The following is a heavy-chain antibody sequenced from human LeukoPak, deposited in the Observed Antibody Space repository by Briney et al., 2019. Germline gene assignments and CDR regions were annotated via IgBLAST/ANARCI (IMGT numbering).Heavy chain of an antibody. Sequence: SETLSLTRAISGGSFSGYNWTWIRQPPGKGLEWIGHINHRGSTNVTPSLKSRVTMSVDTSKDQFALNLASVTAADTAVYYCARAPVRGVMKYWSQGTLVTVSS. CDR1: GGSFSGYN. J-gene: IGHJ4*02. D-gene: IGHD3-10*01. CDR2: INHRGST. V-gene: IGHV4-34*01. CDR3: ARAPVRGVMKY.